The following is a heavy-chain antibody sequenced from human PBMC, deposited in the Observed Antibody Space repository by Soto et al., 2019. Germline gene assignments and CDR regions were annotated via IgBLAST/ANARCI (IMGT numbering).Heavy chain of an antibody. CDR3: ARARYSGSGWYSMWFDP. D-gene: IGHD6-19*01. J-gene: IGHJ5*02. CDR1: GYTFTSYA. V-gene: IGHV1-3*01. Sequence: ASVKVSCKASGYTFTSYAMHWVRQAPGQRLEWMGWINAGNGNTKYSQKFQGRVTITRDTSASTAYMGLSSLRSEDTAVYYCARARYSGSGWYSMWFDPWGQGTLVTVS. CDR2: INAGNGNT.